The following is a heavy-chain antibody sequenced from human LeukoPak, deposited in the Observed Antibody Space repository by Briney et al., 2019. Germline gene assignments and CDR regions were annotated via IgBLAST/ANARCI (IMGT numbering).Heavy chain of an antibody. CDR1: GFTFSSYA. CDR3: AKNSVDCSGGSCYSGYFQH. J-gene: IGHJ1*01. D-gene: IGHD2-15*01. CDR2: ISGSGGST. Sequence: GGSLRLSCAASGFTFSSYAMSWVRQAPGKGLEWVSAISGSGGSTYYADSVKGRFTISRDNSKNTLYLQMNSLRAEVTAVYYCAKNSVDCSGGSCYSGYFQHWGQGTLVTVSS. V-gene: IGHV3-23*01.